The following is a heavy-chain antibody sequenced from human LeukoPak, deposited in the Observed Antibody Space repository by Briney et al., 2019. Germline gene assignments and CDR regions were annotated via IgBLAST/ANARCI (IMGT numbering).Heavy chain of an antibody. Sequence: ASVKVSCKASGYTFTSYGISWVRQAPGQGLEWMGWISGYDGNTNYAQKLQARVTVTTDTSTSTAFMELRSLRSDDTAVYYCARDSAWAGNDALDIWGQGTMVTVSS. CDR2: ISGYDGNT. CDR1: GYTFTSYG. CDR3: ARDSAWAGNDALDI. J-gene: IGHJ3*02. D-gene: IGHD6-19*01. V-gene: IGHV1-18*01.